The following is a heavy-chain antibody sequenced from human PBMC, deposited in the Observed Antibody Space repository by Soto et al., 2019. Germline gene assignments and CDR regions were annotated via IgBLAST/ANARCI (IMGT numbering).Heavy chain of an antibody. Sequence: PGGSLRLSCAASGFTFSSYSMNWVRQAPGKGLEWVSSISSSSSYIYYADSVKGRFTISRDNAKNSLYLQMNSLRAEDKAVYYCARDLSSGPRATGMDVWGQGTTVTVP. CDR3: ARDLSSGPRATGMDV. CDR2: ISSSSSYI. V-gene: IGHV3-21*01. J-gene: IGHJ6*02. D-gene: IGHD6-19*01. CDR1: GFTFSSYS.